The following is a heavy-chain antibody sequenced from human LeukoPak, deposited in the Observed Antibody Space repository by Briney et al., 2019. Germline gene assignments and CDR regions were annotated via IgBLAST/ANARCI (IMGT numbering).Heavy chain of an antibody. CDR3: ARKTHTLRFLEWFPGPDWFDP. CDR2: IKQDGSEK. J-gene: IGHJ5*02. Sequence: PGGSLRLSCAASGLTFSSYWMSWVRQAPGKGLEWVANIKQDGSEKYYVDSVKGRFTISRDNAKNSLYLQMNSLRAEDTAVYYCARKTHTLRFLEWFPGPDWFDPWGQGTLVTVSS. V-gene: IGHV3-7*01. CDR1: GLTFSSYW. D-gene: IGHD3-3*01.